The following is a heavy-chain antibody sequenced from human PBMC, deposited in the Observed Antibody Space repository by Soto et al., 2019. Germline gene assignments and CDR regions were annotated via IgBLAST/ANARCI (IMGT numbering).Heavy chain of an antibody. CDR3: ARDITMVRGFPYYFDY. V-gene: IGHV1-18*01. CDR1: GYTFTSYG. D-gene: IGHD3-10*01. CDR2: ISAYNGNT. Sequence: ASVKVSCKASGYTFTSYGITWVRQAPGQGLEWKGWISAYNGNTNYAQKLQGRVTMTTDTSTSTAYMELRSLRSDDTAVYYCARDITMVRGFPYYFDYWGQGTLVTVSS. J-gene: IGHJ4*02.